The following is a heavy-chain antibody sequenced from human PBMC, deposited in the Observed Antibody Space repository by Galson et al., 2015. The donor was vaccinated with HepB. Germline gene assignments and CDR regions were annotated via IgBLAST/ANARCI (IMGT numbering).Heavy chain of an antibody. CDR1: GGSFSGYY. J-gene: IGHJ3*02. Sequence: LSLTCAVYGGSFSGYYWSWIRQPPGKGLEWIGEINHSGSTNYTPSLKSRVIISVDMSKNQFSLKLSSVTAADTAVYYCARESPTDGFDIWGQGTMVTVSS. V-gene: IGHV4-34*01. CDR2: INHSGST. CDR3: ARESPTDGFDI.